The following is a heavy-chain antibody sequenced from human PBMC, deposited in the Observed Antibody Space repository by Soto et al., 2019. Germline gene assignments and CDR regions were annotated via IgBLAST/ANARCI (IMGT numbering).Heavy chain of an antibody. CDR2: VYSRGTT. D-gene: IGHD3-10*01. CDR3: AREGYKTYYYGMDV. J-gene: IGHJ6*02. Sequence: QVLLQESGPGLVKPSETLSLTCTVSGGSISDFYWSWIRLPAGKGLEWIGRVYSRGTTYSNPSLKSRVTMSVDTSKNQFSLHVRFVTAADTAVYYCAREGYKTYYYGMDVWGQGTRVTVSS. CDR1: GGSISDFY. V-gene: IGHV4-4*07.